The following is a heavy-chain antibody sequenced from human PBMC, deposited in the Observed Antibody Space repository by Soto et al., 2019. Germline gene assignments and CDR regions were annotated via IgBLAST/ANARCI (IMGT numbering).Heavy chain of an antibody. CDR1: GGSISSHY. V-gene: IGHV4-59*08. D-gene: IGHD3-9*01. J-gene: IGHJ6*03. CDR2: IYYSGTT. CDR3: ARHPHYDILTGYYYYYMDV. Sequence: SETLSLTCTVSGGSISSHYWSWIRQPPGKGLEWIGYIYYSGTTNYNPSLKSRVTISVDTSKNQFSLKLSSVTAADTAVYYCARHPHYDILTGYYYYYMDVWGKGTTVTVSS.